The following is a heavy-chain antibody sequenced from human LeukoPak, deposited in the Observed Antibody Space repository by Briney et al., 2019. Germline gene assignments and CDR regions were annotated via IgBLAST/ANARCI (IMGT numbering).Heavy chain of an antibody. J-gene: IGHJ1*01. V-gene: IGHV3-23*01. Sequence: PGGSLRLSCAASGFTFSSYAMSWVRQAPGKGLEWVSIISDSGGSTYYADSVKGRFTISRDNSKNTLYLQMNSLRAEDTAVYYCARDEYRWSLYYDSSGPIPRAEYFQHWGQGTLVTVSS. CDR2: ISDSGGST. D-gene: IGHD3-22*01. CDR1: GFTFSSYA. CDR3: ARDEYRWSLYYDSSGPIPRAEYFQH.